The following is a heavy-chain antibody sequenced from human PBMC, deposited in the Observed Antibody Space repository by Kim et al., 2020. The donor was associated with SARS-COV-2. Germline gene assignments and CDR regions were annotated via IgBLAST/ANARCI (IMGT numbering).Heavy chain of an antibody. V-gene: IGHV3-30-3*01. D-gene: IGHD3-3*02. CDR3: ARVSVAFDY. J-gene: IGHJ4*02. CDR2: ISYDGSNK. Sequence: GGSLRLSCAASGFTFSSYAMHWVRQAPGKGLEWVAVISYDGSNKYYADSVKGRFTISRDNSKNTLYLQMNSLRAEDTAVYYCARVSVAFDYWGQGTLVTVSS. CDR1: GFTFSSYA.